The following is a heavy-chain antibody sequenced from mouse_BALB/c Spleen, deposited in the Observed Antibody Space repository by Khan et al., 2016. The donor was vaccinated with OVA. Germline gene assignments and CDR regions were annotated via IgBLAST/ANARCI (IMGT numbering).Heavy chain of an antibody. CDR2: IDPENGET. CDR3: ARSGYFAWFAY. V-gene: IGHV14-1*02. Sequence: VQLKQSGAELVRPGALVKLSCKASGFNIKDYYLHWVKQRPEQGLEWIGWIDPENGETVYDPKFQDKARITADTSSNTAYLQFSSLTSEDTAVYYCARSGYFAWFAYWGQGTLVTVSA. CDR1: GFNIKDYY. J-gene: IGHJ3*01.